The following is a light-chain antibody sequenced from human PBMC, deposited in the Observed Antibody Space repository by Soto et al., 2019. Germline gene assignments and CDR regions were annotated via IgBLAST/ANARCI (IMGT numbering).Light chain of an antibody. CDR1: SSDVGGYNY. V-gene: IGLV2-8*01. CDR2: EVS. CDR3: SSYAGSNNYV. Sequence: QSALTQPPSASGSPGQSVTISCTGTSSDVGGYNYVSWYQQHPGKAPKLMIYEVSKRPSGVPDRFSGSKSGNTASLTVSGLQAEDEGDYYCSSYAGSNNYVFGIGTKVTVL. J-gene: IGLJ1*01.